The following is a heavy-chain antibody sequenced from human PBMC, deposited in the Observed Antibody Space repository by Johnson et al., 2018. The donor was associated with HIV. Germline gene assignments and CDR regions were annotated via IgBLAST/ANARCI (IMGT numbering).Heavy chain of an antibody. V-gene: IGHV3-30*03. D-gene: IGHD1-26*01. CDR3: AGATSAFEI. CDR2: ISYDGSNT. J-gene: IGHJ3*02. CDR1: GFTLSNYG. Sequence: VQLVESGGGLVQPGGSLRLSCAASGFTLSNYGIHWVRQAPGKGLEWVALISYDGSNTYYPGSVKGRFTISRENAKNSLYLQMNSLRAEDTALYYCAGATSAFEIWGQGTMVTVSS.